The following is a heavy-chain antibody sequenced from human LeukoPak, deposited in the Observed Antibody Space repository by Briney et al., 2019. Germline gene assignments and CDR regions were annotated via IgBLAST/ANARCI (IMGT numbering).Heavy chain of an antibody. J-gene: IGHJ4*02. CDR2: ISWNSGSI. Sequence: PGGSLRLSCAASGFTFDDYAMHWVRHAPGKGLEWVSGISWNSGSIGYADSVKGRFTISRDNAKNSLYLQMNSLRAEDTALYYCAKDRASGDYYDSSGYDYWGQGTLVTVSS. CDR3: AKDRASGDYYDSSGYDY. D-gene: IGHD3-22*01. CDR1: GFTFDDYA. V-gene: IGHV3-9*01.